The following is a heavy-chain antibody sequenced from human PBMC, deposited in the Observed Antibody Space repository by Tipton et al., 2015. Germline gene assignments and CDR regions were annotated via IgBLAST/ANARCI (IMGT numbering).Heavy chain of an antibody. CDR1: GYTFITYN. CDR3: VRGGAVSGQRTPFDY. Sequence: QVQLVQSGAEVKKPGASVRVSCKASGYTFITYNMHWVRQAPGQGLEWMGFINPRGGTITNTQSFQGRVTLTRDTSTSTVYMELISLRSEDTAMYYCVRGGAVSGQRTPFDYWGQGTLVTVSS. J-gene: IGHJ4*02. V-gene: IGHV1-46*03. D-gene: IGHD1-26*01. CDR2: INPRGGTI.